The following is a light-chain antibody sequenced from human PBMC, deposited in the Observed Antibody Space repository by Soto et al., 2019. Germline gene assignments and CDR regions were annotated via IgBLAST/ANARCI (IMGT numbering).Light chain of an antibody. CDR1: QSISTW. CDR2: DAS. V-gene: IGKV1-5*01. Sequence: DLQMTQSPSTLSASVGDRVTITCRASQSISTWLAWYQRKPGKAPKLLIYDASSLESGVSSRFSGSGSGTEFTLTISSLQPDDFATYYCQQYNSYSLYTFGQGTKLEIE. CDR3: QQYNSYSLYT. J-gene: IGKJ2*01.